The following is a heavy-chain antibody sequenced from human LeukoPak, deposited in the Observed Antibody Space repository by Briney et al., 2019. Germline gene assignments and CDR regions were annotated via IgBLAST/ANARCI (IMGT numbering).Heavy chain of an antibody. Sequence: SETLSHPCTVSGGSFSTNYWSWIRQPPGKGLEWIGYIYYSGSTNYNPSLKSRVTISVDTAKNQFSLKLSSVTAADTAVYYCARGRPGRQQLAWIRHWAQGTLVTVSS. J-gene: IGHJ1*01. CDR1: GGSFSTNY. V-gene: IGHV4-59*01. CDR2: IYYSGST. CDR3: ARGRPGRQQLAWIRH. D-gene: IGHD6-13*01.